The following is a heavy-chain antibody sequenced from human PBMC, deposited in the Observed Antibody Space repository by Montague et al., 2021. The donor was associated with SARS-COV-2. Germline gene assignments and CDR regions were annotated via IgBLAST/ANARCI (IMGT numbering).Heavy chain of an antibody. CDR2: INPSDSYT. D-gene: IGHD5-24*01. J-gene: IGHJ6*02. Sequence: QSGAAVKKPGESLKISCKGSGYTFSNHWIDWVRQMPGKGLEWVGGINPSDSYTAHSPSFQGHVTISVDKSISTAYLQWSSLEASDIDIYYCVRIKDNIWGQGTTVTVSS. CDR1: GYTFSNHW. V-gene: IGHV5-51*01. CDR3: VRIKDNI.